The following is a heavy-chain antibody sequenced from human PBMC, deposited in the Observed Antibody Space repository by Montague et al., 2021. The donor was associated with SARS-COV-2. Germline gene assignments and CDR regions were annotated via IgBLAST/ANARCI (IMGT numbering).Heavy chain of an antibody. CDR1: GGSISNYY. D-gene: IGHD2-15*01. J-gene: IGHJ4*02. V-gene: IGHV4-4*07. Sequence: SETLSLTCTVSGGSISNYYWSWIRQPAGKGLEWIGRTYSSGSTNYNPSLKSRISMSVDTSKNQFSLKLSSVTAADTAIYYCARDYSHCSGGSCVFDYWGRGTLVTVSS. CDR3: ARDYSHCSGGSCVFDY. CDR2: TYSSGST.